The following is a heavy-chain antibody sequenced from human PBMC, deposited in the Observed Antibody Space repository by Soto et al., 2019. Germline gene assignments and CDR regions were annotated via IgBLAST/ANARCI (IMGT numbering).Heavy chain of an antibody. CDR3: ARDGKDMVVVGEGWFDP. CDR1: GGSISSSNW. CDR2: IYHSGST. J-gene: IGHJ5*02. V-gene: IGHV4-4*02. Sequence: PSETLSLTCAVSGGSISSSNWWSWVRQPPGKGLEWMGEIYHSGSTNYNPSLKSRVTISVDKSKNQFSLKLTSVTAADTAVYYCARDGKDMVVVGEGWFDPWGQGTLVTVSS. D-gene: IGHD2-15*01.